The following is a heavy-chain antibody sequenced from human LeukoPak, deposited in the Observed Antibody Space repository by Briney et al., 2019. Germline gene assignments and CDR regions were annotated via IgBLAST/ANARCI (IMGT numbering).Heavy chain of an antibody. D-gene: IGHD4-17*01. CDR1: GYTFTGYY. CDR2: INPNGGGT. Sequence: ASVKVSCKASGYTFTGYYMHWVRQAPGQGLEWMGWINPNGGGTNYAQKFQGRVTMTRDTSISTAYMELSRLRSDDTAVYYCARGPYYGDYSYYYYYYMDVWGKGTTVTISS. J-gene: IGHJ6*03. V-gene: IGHV1-2*02. CDR3: ARGPYYGDYSYYYYYYMDV.